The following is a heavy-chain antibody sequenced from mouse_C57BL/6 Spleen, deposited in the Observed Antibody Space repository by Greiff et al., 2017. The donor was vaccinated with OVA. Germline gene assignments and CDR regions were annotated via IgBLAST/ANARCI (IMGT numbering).Heavy chain of an antibody. CDR2: ISDGGSYT. D-gene: IGHD1-1*01. CDR1: GFTFSSYA. J-gene: IGHJ3*01. V-gene: IGHV5-4*01. CDR3: AREGYYGSSRFAY. Sequence: EVQLVESGGGLVKPGGSLKLSCAASGFTFSSYAMSWVRQTPEKRLEWVATISDGGSYTYYPDNVKGRFPISRDNAKNNLYLQMSHLKSEDTAMYYCAREGYYGSSRFAYWGQGTLVTVSA.